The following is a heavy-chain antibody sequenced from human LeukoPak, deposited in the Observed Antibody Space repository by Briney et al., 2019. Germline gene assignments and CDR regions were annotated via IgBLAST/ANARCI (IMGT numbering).Heavy chain of an antibody. Sequence: TGGSLRLSCAASGFTFRRHWMHWVRQAPGKGLVWVSRINGDGSATYYADSVKGRFSISRDNPKITLYLHMHSLRADDTAVYYCAREEEMATNTDYWGQGTLVTVSS. CDR3: AREEEMATNTDY. CDR1: GFTFRRHW. J-gene: IGHJ4*02. CDR2: INGDGSAT. V-gene: IGHV3-74*01. D-gene: IGHD5-24*01.